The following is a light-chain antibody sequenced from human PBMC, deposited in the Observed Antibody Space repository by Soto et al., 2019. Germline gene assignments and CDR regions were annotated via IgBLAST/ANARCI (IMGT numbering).Light chain of an antibody. CDR1: SSDVGGYNY. Sequence: SEPRWACGSPGEAVVISCTGTSSDVGGYNYVSWYQQHPGKAPKLMIYEVTKRPSGVPDRFSGSKSGNTASLTVSGLQAQAEADYYCSSYAGSNSYVFGTGTRVTVL. V-gene: IGLV2-8*01. CDR2: EVT. CDR3: SSYAGSNSYV. J-gene: IGLJ1*01.